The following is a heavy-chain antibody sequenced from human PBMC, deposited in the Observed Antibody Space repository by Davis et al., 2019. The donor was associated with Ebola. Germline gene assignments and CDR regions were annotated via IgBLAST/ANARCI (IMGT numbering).Heavy chain of an antibody. J-gene: IGHJ4*02. CDR3: ARPILPEVTHCGVDY. CDR1: GYTFTNYY. V-gene: IGHV1-2*06. D-gene: IGHD1-14*01. Sequence: ASVTVSCKASGYTFTNYYMHWVRQAPGQGLEWLGRIYVYNGATNLAEKFQGRVFMTTDTSITTAYMELTSLNSDDTAVYYCARPILPEVTHCGVDYWGQGTLVTVSS. CDR2: IYVYNGAT.